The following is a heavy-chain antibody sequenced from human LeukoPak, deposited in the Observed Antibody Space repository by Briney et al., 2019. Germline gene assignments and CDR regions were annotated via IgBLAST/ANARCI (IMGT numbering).Heavy chain of an antibody. J-gene: IGHJ4*02. CDR1: GGSISSYY. CDR3: ARDIGSGLGYFDS. Sequence: SETLSLTCTVSGGSISSYYWSWIRQPPGKGLECIGYIYYSGSTNYNPSLKSRVTISVDTSKNQFSLKLSSVTAADTAVYYCARDIGSGLGYFDSWGQGTLVTVSS. D-gene: IGHD3-10*01. V-gene: IGHV4-59*01. CDR2: IYYSGST.